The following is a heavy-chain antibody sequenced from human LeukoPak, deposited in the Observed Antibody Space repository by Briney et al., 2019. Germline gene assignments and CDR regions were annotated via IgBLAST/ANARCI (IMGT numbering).Heavy chain of an antibody. CDR2: IYPRDGST. CDR1: GYTSTSNY. V-gene: IGHV1-46*01. Sequence: ASVKVSCKASGYTSTSNYIHWVRQAPGQGLEWMGMIYPRDGSTSYAQRFQGRVTVTRDTSTSTVHMELSGLRSEDTAVYYCARDQEGFDYWGQGTLVTVSS. CDR3: ARDQEGFDY. J-gene: IGHJ4*02.